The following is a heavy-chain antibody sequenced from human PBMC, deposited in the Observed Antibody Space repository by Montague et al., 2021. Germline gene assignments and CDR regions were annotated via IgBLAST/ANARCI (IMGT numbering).Heavy chain of an antibody. CDR2: ITSGGST. CDR1: GFPFSSYA. J-gene: IGHJ5*02. V-gene: IGHV3-23*01. CDR3: TKDQDDYGDYVDWADT. Sequence: SLRLSCAASGFPFSSYAMSWVRQAPGKGLKWVSSITSGGSTYYADSVTGRSTISRDNSKNTLYLQMNSLRAEDTAVYYCTKDQDDYGDYVDWADTWGQGTLVTVSS. D-gene: IGHD4-17*01.